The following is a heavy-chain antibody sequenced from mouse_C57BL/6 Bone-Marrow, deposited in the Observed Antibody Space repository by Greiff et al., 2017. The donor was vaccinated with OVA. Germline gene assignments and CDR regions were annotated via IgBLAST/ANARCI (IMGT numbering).Heavy chain of an antibody. CDR2: IYPGSGNT. CDR3: ARIPLWPYAMDY. D-gene: IGHD1-1*02. J-gene: IGHJ4*01. CDR1: GYTFTDYY. Sequence: QVQLQQSGAELVRPGASVKLSCKASGYTFTDYYINWVKQRPGQGLEWIARIYPGSGNTYYNEKFKGKATLTAEKSSSTAYMQLSSLTSEDSAVYFCARIPLWPYAMDYWGQGTSVTVSS. V-gene: IGHV1-76*01.